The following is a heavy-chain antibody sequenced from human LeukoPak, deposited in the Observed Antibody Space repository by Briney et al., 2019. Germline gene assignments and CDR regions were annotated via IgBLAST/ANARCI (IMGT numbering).Heavy chain of an antibody. CDR3: ARSPRVVTDNWFDP. Sequence: PSETLSLTCNVSGVSISSGAYYWSWIRQPPGKGLEWIGNIYHSGSPYYDPSLKSRVTISVDTSKNQFSLKLSSVTAADTAVYYCARSPRVVTDNWFDPWGQGTLVTVSS. CDR1: GVSISSGAYY. CDR2: IYHSGSP. J-gene: IGHJ5*02. D-gene: IGHD2-21*02. V-gene: IGHV4-30-2*01.